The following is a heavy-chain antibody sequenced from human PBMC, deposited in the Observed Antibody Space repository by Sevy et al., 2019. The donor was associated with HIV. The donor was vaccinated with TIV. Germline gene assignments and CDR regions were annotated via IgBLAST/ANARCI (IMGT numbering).Heavy chain of an antibody. CDR2: ISPGDSDT. D-gene: IGHD3-10*01. V-gene: IGHV5-51*01. CDR1: GYSFTRYW. CDR3: TRGYYGSGSYYNNFFDY. J-gene: IGHJ4*02. Sequence: GESLKISCEGSGYSFTRYWIGWVRQMPGKGLEWMGIISPGDSDTRYSPSFQGQVTLSADKSIRTAYLKWSSLKASDTAMYFCTRGYYGSGSYYNNFFDYWGQRTLVTVSS.